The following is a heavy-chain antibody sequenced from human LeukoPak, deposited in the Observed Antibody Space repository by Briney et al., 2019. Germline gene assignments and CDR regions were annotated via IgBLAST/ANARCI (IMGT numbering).Heavy chain of an antibody. CDR1: GFTFINYW. CDR3: ANLGPPGRDHYLES. Sequence: GGSLRLSCAASGFTFINYWMGWVRQAPGKGPEWVANINQVGSSKYFVDSVKGRFIISRDNAKNSLYLQMNSLRDEDTAVYYCANLGPPGRDHYLESWGQGTLVTVSS. J-gene: IGHJ4*02. D-gene: IGHD5-24*01. CDR2: INQVGSSK. V-gene: IGHV3-7*01.